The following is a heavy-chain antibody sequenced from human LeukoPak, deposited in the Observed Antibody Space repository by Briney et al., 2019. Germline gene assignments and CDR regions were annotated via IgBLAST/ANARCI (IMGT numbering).Heavy chain of an antibody. Sequence: GGPLRLSWATSGLTFSTLGMTWVRQAPGKGLEWVAGISGRGITTAYAESVEGRFTISRDNSKNTLYVQMDSLRVEDTAVYYCAKYDNGFFYYYLDVWGKGTTVTVSS. J-gene: IGHJ6*03. CDR2: ISGRGITT. D-gene: IGHD3-22*01. CDR1: GLTFSTLG. CDR3: AKYDNGFFYYYLDV. V-gene: IGHV3-23*01.